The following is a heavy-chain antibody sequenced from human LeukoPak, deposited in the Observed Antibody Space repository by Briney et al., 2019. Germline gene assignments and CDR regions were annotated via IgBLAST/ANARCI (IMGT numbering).Heavy chain of an antibody. J-gene: IGHJ3*01. D-gene: IGHD4-17*01. CDR2: IYYSGTT. V-gene: IGHV4-30-4*08. CDR3: TSGEYTQGSDV. Sequence: SQTLSLTCTVSGGSISSGDYYWSWIRQPPGMGLEWIGYIYYSGTTYYNPSLKSRVTMSIDTSKNQFSLKLSSVTAADTAVYYCTSGEYTQGSDVWGQGTMVTVTS. CDR1: GGSISSGDYY.